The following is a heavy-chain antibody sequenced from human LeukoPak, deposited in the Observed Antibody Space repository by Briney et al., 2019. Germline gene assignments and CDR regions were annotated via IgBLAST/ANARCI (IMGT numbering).Heavy chain of an antibody. CDR3: ARDSAVDDIVVVPAAIDWFDP. CDR1: GYTFTSYG. J-gene: IGHJ5*02. Sequence: ASVKVSCKASGYTFTSYGISWVRQAPGQGLEWMGWISAYNGNTNYAQKLQGRVTMTTDTSTSTAYMELRSLRSDDTAVYYCARDSAVDDIVVVPAAIDWFDPWGQGTLVTVSS. CDR2: ISAYNGNT. D-gene: IGHD2-2*01. V-gene: IGHV1-18*01.